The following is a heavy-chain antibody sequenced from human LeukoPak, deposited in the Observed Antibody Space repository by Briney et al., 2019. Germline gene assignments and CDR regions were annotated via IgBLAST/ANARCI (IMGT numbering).Heavy chain of an antibody. Sequence: PGRSLRLSCAASGFTFSSYGMHWVHQAPGKGLEWVAVISYDGSNKYYADSVKGRFTISRDNSKNTLYLQMNSLRAEDTAVYYCAKGLSGSYVGGFDYWGQGTLVTVSS. J-gene: IGHJ4*02. CDR2: ISYDGSNK. V-gene: IGHV3-30*18. CDR3: AKGLSGSYVGGFDY. CDR1: GFTFSSYG. D-gene: IGHD1-26*01.